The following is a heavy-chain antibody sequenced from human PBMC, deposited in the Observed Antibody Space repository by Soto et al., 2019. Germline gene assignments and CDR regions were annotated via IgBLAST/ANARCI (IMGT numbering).Heavy chain of an antibody. CDR3: VRDCSGGGCYSDYGMDV. CDR2: IYSSGST. CDR1: GDSIRNFY. D-gene: IGHD2-15*01. V-gene: IGHV4-4*07. Sequence: TLSLTCTVSGDSIRNFYWSWIRQPAGKGLEWIGRIYSSGSTDYNAALKSRVSMSVDRSNNQFFLRLTSVTAEDTAVYYCVRDCSGGGCYSDYGMDVWGQGTTVTVSS. J-gene: IGHJ6*02.